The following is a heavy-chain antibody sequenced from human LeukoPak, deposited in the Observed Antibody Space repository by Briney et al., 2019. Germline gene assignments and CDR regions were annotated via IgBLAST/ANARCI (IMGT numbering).Heavy chain of an antibody. J-gene: IGHJ4*02. V-gene: IGHV4-39*01. D-gene: IGHD6-19*01. CDR2: IRSGGST. Sequence: PSKTLSLTCTVSGGSISSSSSYWGWIRQPPGKGLEWIGSIRSGGSTYYNPSLKSRVSISVDTSKNQFSLKLSSVTAADKAVYYCARHIRSWDGSGWSGLWDDWGPGTLVTVSS. CDR3: ARHIRSWDGSGWSGLWDD. CDR1: GGSISSSSSY.